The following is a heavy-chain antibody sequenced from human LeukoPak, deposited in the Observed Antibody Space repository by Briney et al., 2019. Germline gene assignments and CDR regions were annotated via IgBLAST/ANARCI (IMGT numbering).Heavy chain of an antibody. J-gene: IGHJ4*02. V-gene: IGHV4-30-4*08. CDR3: ARDSNGGGFDY. CDR2: IYYSGST. CDR1: GGSISSGDYY. D-gene: IGHD6-25*01. Sequence: TLSLTCTVSGGSISSGDYYWSWIRQPPGKGLEWIGYIYYSGSTYYNPSLKSRVTISVDTSKNQFSLKLSSVPAADTALYYCARDSNGGGFDYWGQGTLVTASS.